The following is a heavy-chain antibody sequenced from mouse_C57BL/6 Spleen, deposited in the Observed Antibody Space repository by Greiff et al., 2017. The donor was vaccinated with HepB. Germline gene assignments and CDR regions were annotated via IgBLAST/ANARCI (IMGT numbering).Heavy chain of an antibody. J-gene: IGHJ2*01. Sequence: EVKVVESGGGLVKPGGSLKLSCAASGFTFSDNGMHWVRQAPEKGLEWVAYISSGSSTIYYADTVKGRFTISRDNAKNTLFLQMTSLRSEDTAMYYCARSYYGSKNYFDYWGQGTTLTVSS. CDR1: GFTFSDNG. CDR3: ARSYYGSKNYFDY. CDR2: ISSGSSTI. V-gene: IGHV5-17*01. D-gene: IGHD1-1*01.